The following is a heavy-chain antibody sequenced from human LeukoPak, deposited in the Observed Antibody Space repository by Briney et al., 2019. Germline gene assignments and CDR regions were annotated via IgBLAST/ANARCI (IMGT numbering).Heavy chain of an antibody. J-gene: IGHJ4*02. Sequence: GASVKVSCKASGYTFTGYYMHWVRQAPGQGLEWMGWINPNSGGTNYAQKFQGRVTMTRDTSISTAYMELSRLRSDDTAVYYCARVRSGCSGGSCYFLYYFDYWGQGTLVTVPS. CDR1: GYTFTGYY. CDR3: ARVRSGCSGGSCYFLYYFDY. CDR2: INPNSGGT. D-gene: IGHD2-15*01. V-gene: IGHV1-2*02.